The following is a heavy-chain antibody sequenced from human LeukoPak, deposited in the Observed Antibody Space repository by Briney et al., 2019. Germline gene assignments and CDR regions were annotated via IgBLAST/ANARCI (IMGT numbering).Heavy chain of an antibody. Sequence: SETLSLTCTVSGGSISSGDYYWSWIRRPPGKGLEWIGYIYYSGSTYYNPSLKSRVTISVDTSKNQFSLKLSSVTAADTAVYYCAREPRTTVTTDCWGQGTLVTVSS. D-gene: IGHD4-17*01. CDR1: GGSISSGDYY. J-gene: IGHJ4*02. CDR3: AREPRTTVTTDC. V-gene: IGHV4-30-4*01. CDR2: IYYSGST.